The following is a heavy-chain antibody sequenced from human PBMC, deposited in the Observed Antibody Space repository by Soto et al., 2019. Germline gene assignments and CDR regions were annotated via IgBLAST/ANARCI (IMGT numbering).Heavy chain of an antibody. Sequence: QVQLVQSGPEVKKPGSSVKVSCKVSGGTFISHAINWLRQAPGQGLEWMGVIIPVTDTPNTAEKFQGRLKITANKSTTKVNMEFSSLTFDDTAVYFCARGNKGPGHYGPGSQGWYGPWGQGTLVSVSS. CDR2: IIPVTDTP. CDR1: GGTFISHA. J-gene: IGHJ5*02. CDR3: ARGNKGPGHYGPGSQGWYGP. D-gene: IGHD3-10*01. V-gene: IGHV1-69*06.